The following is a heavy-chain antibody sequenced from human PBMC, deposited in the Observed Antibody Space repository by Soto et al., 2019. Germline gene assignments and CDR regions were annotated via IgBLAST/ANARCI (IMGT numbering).Heavy chain of an antibody. Sequence: GGSLRLSCAASGFTFSSYGMHWVRQAPGKGLEWVAVISYDGSNKYYADSVKGRFTISRDNSKNTLYLQMNSLRAEDTAVYYCAKKLTGTSFDYWGQGTPGHRLL. D-gene: IGHD1-1*01. J-gene: IGHJ4*02. CDR1: GFTFSSYG. CDR3: AKKLTGTSFDY. CDR2: ISYDGSNK. V-gene: IGHV3-30*18.